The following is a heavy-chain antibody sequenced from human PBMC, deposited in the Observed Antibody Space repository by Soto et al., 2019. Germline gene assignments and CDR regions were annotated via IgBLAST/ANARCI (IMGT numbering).Heavy chain of an antibody. D-gene: IGHD3-10*01. V-gene: IGHV4-30-4*01. CDR1: GGSISSGDYY. CDR2: IYYSGST. J-gene: IGHJ6*02. CDR3: ARDRMGYGSGSYGPHYYYYYGMDV. Sequence: ASETLSLTCTVSGGSISSGDYYWSWIRQPPGKGLEWIGYIYYSGSTYYNPSLKSRVTISVDTSKNQFSLKLSSVTAADTAVYYCARDRMGYGSGSYGPHYYYYYGMDVWGQGTTVTVSS.